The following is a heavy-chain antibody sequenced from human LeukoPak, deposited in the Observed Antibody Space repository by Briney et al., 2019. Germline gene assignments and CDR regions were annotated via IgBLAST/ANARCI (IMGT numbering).Heavy chain of an antibody. CDR2: IKTKTDGGTT. Sequence: GTSLRLSCAASGFTFSRLGMQWVRQAPGKGLEWVGRIKTKTDGGTTDYAAPVKGRFTISRDDSKGTLFLQMNSLKTEDTAVYYCTTQSDFDAFDIWGQGTMVTVSS. J-gene: IGHJ3*02. D-gene: IGHD2-21*02. CDR3: TTQSDFDAFDI. CDR1: GFTFSRLG. V-gene: IGHV3-15*01.